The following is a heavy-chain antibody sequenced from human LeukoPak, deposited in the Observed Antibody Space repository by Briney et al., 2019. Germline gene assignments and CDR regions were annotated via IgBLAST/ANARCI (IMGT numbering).Heavy chain of an antibody. V-gene: IGHV4-4*07. CDR3: AGSSSWYVSFDY. CDR1: GGSISSYY. CDR2: IYTSGST. Sequence: SETLSLTCTVSGGSISSYYWSWIRQPAGKGLEWIGRIYTSGSTNYNPPLKSRVTMSVDTSKNQFSLKLSSVTAADTAVYYCAGSSSWYVSFDYWGQGTLVTVSS. J-gene: IGHJ4*02. D-gene: IGHD6-13*01.